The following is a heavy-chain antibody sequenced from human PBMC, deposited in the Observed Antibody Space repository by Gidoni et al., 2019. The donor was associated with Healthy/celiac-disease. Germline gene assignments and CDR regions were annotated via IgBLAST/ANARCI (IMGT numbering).Heavy chain of an antibody. Sequence: EVQLLESGGGLVQLGGSLKLPCAASGFTCSSYEMNWVRQAPGKGLEWVSYISSSGSTISYADSVKGRFTISRDNAKNSLYLQMNSLRAEDTAVYYCARDGYVAAALLDYWGQGTLVTVSS. D-gene: IGHD6-13*01. CDR1: GFTCSSYE. V-gene: IGHV3-48*03. J-gene: IGHJ4*02. CDR2: ISSSGSTI. CDR3: ARDGYVAAALLDY.